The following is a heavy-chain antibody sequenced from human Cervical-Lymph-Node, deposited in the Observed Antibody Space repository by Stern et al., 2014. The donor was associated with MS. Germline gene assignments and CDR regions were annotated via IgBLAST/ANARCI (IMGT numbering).Heavy chain of an antibody. J-gene: IGHJ4*02. CDR1: GFTFSSYA. CDR2: ISNDAKNT. CDR3: VPGSGAFDF. D-gene: IGHD3-10*01. Sequence: VQLVESGGGVVQPGRSLRLSCAASGFTFSSYAMHWVRQAPGKGLEWVAVISNDAKNTNYADSVKGRFSISSDNSKNTLDLQMNSLRMEDTAQYYCVPGSGAFDFWGQGTLVAVSS. V-gene: IGHV3-30*03.